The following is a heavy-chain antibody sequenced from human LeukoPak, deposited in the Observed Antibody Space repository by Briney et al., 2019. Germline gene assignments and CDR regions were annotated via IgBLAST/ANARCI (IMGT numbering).Heavy chain of an antibody. Sequence: SETLSLTCTVSGGFISSYYWSWIRQPPGKGLEWIGYIYYSGSTNYNPSLKSRVTISVDTSKNQFSLKLSSVTAADTAVYYCAIVLSGSYFYWGQGTLVTVSS. J-gene: IGHJ4*02. CDR3: AIVLSGSYFY. D-gene: IGHD1-26*01. CDR2: IYYSGST. V-gene: IGHV4-59*08. CDR1: GGFISSYY.